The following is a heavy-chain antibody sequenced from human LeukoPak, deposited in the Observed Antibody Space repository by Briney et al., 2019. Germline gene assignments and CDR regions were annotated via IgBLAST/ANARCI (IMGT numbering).Heavy chain of an antibody. CDR3: ARGYGPGY. J-gene: IGHJ4*02. D-gene: IGHD4-17*01. CDR2: IDHRGNT. CDR1: GDSISSTNW. Sequence: SETLSLTCAVSGDSISSTNWWNWVRQPPGKGLEWIGEIDHRGNTNYNPSLKSRVSISADKSKNQFSLKLSYVTAADTAVYYCARGYGPGYWGQGTLVTVSA. V-gene: IGHV4-4*02.